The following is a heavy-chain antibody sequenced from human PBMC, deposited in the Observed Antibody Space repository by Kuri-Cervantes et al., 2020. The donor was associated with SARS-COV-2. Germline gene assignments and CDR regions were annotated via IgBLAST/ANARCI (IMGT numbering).Heavy chain of an antibody. V-gene: IGHV4-30-2*01. D-gene: IGHD2-21*01. CDR1: GGSISSGGYY. J-gene: IGHJ3*02. Sequence: SETLSLTCTVSGGSISSGGYYWSWIRQPPGKGLEWIGYIYHSGSTYYNPSLKSRVTISVDTSKNQFSLKLSSVTAADTAVYYCQRASYCGGDCYSDAFDIWGQGTMVTVSS. CDR2: IYHSGST. CDR3: QRASYCGGDCYSDAFDI.